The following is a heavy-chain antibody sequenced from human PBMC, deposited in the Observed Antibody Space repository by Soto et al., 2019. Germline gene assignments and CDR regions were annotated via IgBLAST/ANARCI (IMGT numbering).Heavy chain of an antibody. CDR2: ISSDGKNE. Sequence: QEQLVESGGGVGQPGRSLRLSCAASGFTFSSYAMHWVRQAPGKGLEWVAVISSDGKNEYYADPVKGRFTISRDNSKNTLYLHMNSLRVDDTAVYYSARPHSTSSWYPDYWGQGTLVPVSS. CDR3: ARPHSTSSWYPDY. CDR1: GFTFSSYA. J-gene: IGHJ4*02. D-gene: IGHD6-13*01. V-gene: IGHV3-30*04.